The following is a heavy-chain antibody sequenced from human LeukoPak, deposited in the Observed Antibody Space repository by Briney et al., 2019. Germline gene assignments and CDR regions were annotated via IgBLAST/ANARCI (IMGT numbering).Heavy chain of an antibody. J-gene: IGHJ4*02. CDR2: IWYDESNK. CDR1: GITFSTYG. CDR3: AKANWVSNADAVW. Sequence: GRSLRLSCAASGITFSTYGMHWVRQAPGKGLEWVAVIWYDESNKYYADSVKGRFTISRDNSKNTLYLQMNTLRAEDTAVYYCAKANWVSNADAVWWGQGTQVTVSS. D-gene: IGHD1-1*01. V-gene: IGHV3-33*06.